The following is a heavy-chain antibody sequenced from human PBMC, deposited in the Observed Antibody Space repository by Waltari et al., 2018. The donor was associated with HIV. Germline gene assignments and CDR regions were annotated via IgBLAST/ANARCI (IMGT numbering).Heavy chain of an antibody. D-gene: IGHD4-17*01. J-gene: IGHJ4*02. CDR3: ARDYALDS. Sequence: QVQLVESGGGVVQPGKSLRLSCAASGLSPSTYGMHWVRRAPGKGLEWVALIWYDGSNKYYGDSVKGRFTISRDISKNTLYLQMNSLRAEDTAVYYCARDYALDSWGPGTLVTVSS. CDR1: GLSPSTYG. CDR2: IWYDGSNK. V-gene: IGHV3-33*01.